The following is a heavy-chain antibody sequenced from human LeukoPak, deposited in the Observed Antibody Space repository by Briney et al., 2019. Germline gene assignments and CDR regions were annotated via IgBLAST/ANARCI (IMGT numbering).Heavy chain of an antibody. Sequence: GTSLRLSCEASGFTFSSYAMHWVRQAPGKGLEWVALISFDGSNKYYADSVKGRFTISRDDSKNTLFLQMNSLKTEDTAVYYCTTALYDWNDVNYWGQGTLVTVSS. CDR3: TTALYDWNDVNY. D-gene: IGHD1-1*01. CDR2: ISFDGSNK. V-gene: IGHV3-30-3*01. CDR1: GFTFSSYA. J-gene: IGHJ4*02.